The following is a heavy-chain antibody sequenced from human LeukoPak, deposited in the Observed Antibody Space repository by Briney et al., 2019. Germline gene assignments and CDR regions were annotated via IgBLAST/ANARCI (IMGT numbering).Heavy chain of an antibody. CDR3: ARDGYYYDSSGYNFDY. Sequence: GGSLRLSCAASGFTFSSYGIQWVRQAPGKGLEWVAVIWYDGSNKYYADSVKGRFTISRDNSKNTLYLQMSSLRAEDTAVYYCARDGYYYDSSGYNFDYWGQGTLVTVSS. V-gene: IGHV3-33*08. J-gene: IGHJ4*02. CDR2: IWYDGSNK. CDR1: GFTFSSYG. D-gene: IGHD3-22*01.